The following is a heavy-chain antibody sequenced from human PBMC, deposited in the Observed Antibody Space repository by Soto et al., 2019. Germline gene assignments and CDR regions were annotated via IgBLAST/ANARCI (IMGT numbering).Heavy chain of an antibody. CDR2: ISYDGSNK. Sequence: QVQLVESGGGVVQPGRSLRLSCAASGFTFSSYGMHWVRQAPGKGLEWVAVISYDGSNKYYADSVKGRFTISRDNSKNTLYLQMNSLRAEDTAVYYCAKVRKSSHLYYYYGMDVWGQGTTVTVSS. CDR3: AKVRKSSHLYYYYGMDV. D-gene: IGHD2-15*01. J-gene: IGHJ6*02. CDR1: GFTFSSYG. V-gene: IGHV3-30*18.